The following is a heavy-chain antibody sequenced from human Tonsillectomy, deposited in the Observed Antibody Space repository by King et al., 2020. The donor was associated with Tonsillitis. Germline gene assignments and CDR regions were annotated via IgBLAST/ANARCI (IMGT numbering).Heavy chain of an antibody. J-gene: IGHJ3*02. CDR3: AKDLGYGGPADI. D-gene: IGHD4-23*01. Sequence: QLQESGPGLVKPSQTLSLTCAVSGGSISSGGYSWSWIRQPPGQGLEWIGYIYYIGNTYYNPSLKSRVTMSVDTSKNQVSLRLSSLTAADTAVYYCAKDLGYGGPADIWGRGTMGTVSS. CDR2: IYYIGNT. V-gene: IGHV4-30-4*07. CDR1: GGSISSGGYS.